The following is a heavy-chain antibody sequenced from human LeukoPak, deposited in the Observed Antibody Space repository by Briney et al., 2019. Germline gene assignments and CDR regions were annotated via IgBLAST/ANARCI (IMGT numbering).Heavy chain of an antibody. D-gene: IGHD1-26*01. V-gene: IGHV3-7*03. CDR1: GFTFSRYW. Sequence: GGSLRLSCVGSGFTFSRYWLNWVRQAPGKGLEWVANMNQDGSEIYYLDSVKGRFTISRDNAKNSVYLQMNGLKAEDTAVYYCARASRGGATLNFDYWGQGTLVTVSS. CDR3: ARASRGGATLNFDY. J-gene: IGHJ4*02. CDR2: MNQDGSEI.